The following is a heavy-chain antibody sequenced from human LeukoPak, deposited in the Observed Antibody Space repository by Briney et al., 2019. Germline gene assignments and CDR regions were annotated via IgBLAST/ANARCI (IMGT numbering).Heavy chain of an antibody. CDR2: ISSSSSTI. V-gene: IGHV3-48*02. CDR3: ARNGGCSSTSCYSEGLFDY. D-gene: IGHD2-2*01. CDR1: GFTFSSYS. Sequence: GGSLRLSCAASGFTFSSYSMNWVRQAPGKGLEWVSYISSSSSTIYYADSVKGRFTISRDNAKNSLYLQMNSLRDEDTAVYYRARNGGCSSTSCYSEGLFDYWGQGTLVTVSS. J-gene: IGHJ4*02.